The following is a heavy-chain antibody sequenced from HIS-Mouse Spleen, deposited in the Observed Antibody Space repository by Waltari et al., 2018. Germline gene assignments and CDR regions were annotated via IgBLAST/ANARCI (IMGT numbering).Heavy chain of an antibody. D-gene: IGHD1-26*01. CDR3: ARMGPASGSYGDY. J-gene: IGHJ4*02. V-gene: IGHV4-34*01. Sequence: QVQLQQWGAGLLKPSETLSLTCAVYGGSFSGYYWSWIRQPPGKGLEWIGEINHSGSTNSNPSLKGRVTISVDTSKNQFSLKLSSVTAADTAVYCCARMGPASGSYGDYWGQGTLVTVSS. CDR2: INHSGST. CDR1: GGSFSGYY.